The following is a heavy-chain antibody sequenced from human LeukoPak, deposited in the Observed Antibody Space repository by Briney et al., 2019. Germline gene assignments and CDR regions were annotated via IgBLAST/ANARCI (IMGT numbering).Heavy chain of an antibody. CDR3: ARTRDGYTYAFDI. CDR1: GGTFSSYA. Sequence: SVKVSCKASGGTFSSYAISWVRQAPGQGLEWMGGIIPIFGTANYAQKFQGRVTITADESTSTAYMELSSLRSEDTAVYYCARTRDGYTYAFDIWGQGTMVTVSS. CDR2: IIPIFGTA. V-gene: IGHV1-69*01. D-gene: IGHD5-24*01. J-gene: IGHJ3*02.